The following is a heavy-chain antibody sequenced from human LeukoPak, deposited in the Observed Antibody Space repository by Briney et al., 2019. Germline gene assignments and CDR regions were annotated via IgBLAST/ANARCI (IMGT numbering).Heavy chain of an antibody. D-gene: IGHD2-15*01. J-gene: IGHJ1*01. Sequence: GESLKISCKGSGYSFTSYWIGWVRQMPGKGLEWMGIIYPGDSDTRYSPSFQGQVTISADKSISTAYLQWSSLKASDTAMYYCAIGYCSGGSCREYFQHWGQGTLVTVSS. CDR3: AIGYCSGGSCREYFQH. CDR1: GYSFTSYW. CDR2: IYPGDSDT. V-gene: IGHV5-51*01.